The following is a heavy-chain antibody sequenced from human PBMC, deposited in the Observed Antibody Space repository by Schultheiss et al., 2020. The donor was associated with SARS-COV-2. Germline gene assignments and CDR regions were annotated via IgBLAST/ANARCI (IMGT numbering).Heavy chain of an antibody. CDR3: ASAGGLWLQLPEPPYYDHYYYGMDV. D-gene: IGHD5-24*01. CDR2: ISGSGGST. V-gene: IGHV3-23*01. Sequence: GGSLRLSCAASGFTFSSYSMNWVRQAPGKGLEWVSAISGSGGSTYYADSVKGRFTISRDNSKNTLYLQMNSLRAEDTAVYYCASAGGLWLQLPEPPYYDHYYYGMDVWGQGTTVTVSS. J-gene: IGHJ6*02. CDR1: GFTFSSYS.